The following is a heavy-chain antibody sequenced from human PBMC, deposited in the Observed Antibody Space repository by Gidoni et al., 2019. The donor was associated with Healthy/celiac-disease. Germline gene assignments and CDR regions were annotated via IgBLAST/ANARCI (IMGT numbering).Heavy chain of an antibody. D-gene: IGHD1-26*01. CDR1: GGSISSGGYY. V-gene: IGHV4-31*03. CDR3: ARDVGQTSWVWFDP. J-gene: IGHJ5*02. CDR2: IYYSWST. Sequence: QVQLQESGPGLVKPSQTLSLTCTVSGGSISSGGYYWSWIRQHPGKGLEWIGYIYYSWSTYYNPSLKSRVTISVDTSKNQFSLKLSSVTAADTAVYYCARDVGQTSWVWFDPWGQGTLVTVSS.